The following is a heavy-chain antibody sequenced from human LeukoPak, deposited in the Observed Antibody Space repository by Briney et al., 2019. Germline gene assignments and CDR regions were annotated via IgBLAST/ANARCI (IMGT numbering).Heavy chain of an antibody. V-gene: IGHV3-23*01. J-gene: IGHJ5*02. CDR1: GFTFSSYA. D-gene: IGHD6-13*01. CDR3: ARESGIAAALDL. Sequence: GGSLRLSCAASGFTFSSYAMSWVRQAPGKGLEWVSAISGSGCSTYYADSVKGRFTTSRDNSKNTLYLQMNSLRAEDTAVYYCARESGIAAALDLWGQGTLVTVSS. CDR2: ISGSGCST.